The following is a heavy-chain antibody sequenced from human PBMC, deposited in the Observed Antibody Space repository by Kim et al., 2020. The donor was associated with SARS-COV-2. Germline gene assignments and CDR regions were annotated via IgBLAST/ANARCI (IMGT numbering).Heavy chain of an antibody. CDR3: AKDFTLGGTVYAFFDY. V-gene: IGHV3-30*02. J-gene: IGHJ4*02. D-gene: IGHD3-3*01. Sequence: SGKCRFTISRDNSKNTLYLQMNSLRAEDTAVSYCAKDFTLGGTVYAFFDYWGQGTLVTVSS.